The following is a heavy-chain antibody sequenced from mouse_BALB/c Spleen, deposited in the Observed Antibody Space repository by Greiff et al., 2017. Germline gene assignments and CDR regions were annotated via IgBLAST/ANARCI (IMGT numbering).Heavy chain of an antibody. CDR2: INPYNGDT. Sequence: EVKLVESGPELVKPGASVKISCKASGYSFTGYFMNWVMQSHGKSLEWIGRINPYNGDTFYNQKFKGKATLTVDKSSSTAHMELRSLASEDSAVYYCARGDYDWYFDVWGAGTTVTVSS. D-gene: IGHD2-4*01. J-gene: IGHJ1*01. V-gene: IGHV1-20*02. CDR3: ARGDYDWYFDV. CDR1: GYSFTGYF.